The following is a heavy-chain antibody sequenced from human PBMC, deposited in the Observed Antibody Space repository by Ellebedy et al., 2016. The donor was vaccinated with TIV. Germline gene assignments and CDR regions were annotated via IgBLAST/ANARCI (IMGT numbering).Heavy chain of an antibody. CDR2: IYSSGST. J-gene: IGHJ4*02. CDR1: GDSITTSGYH. CDR3: ARPSHGGIIHY. D-gene: IGHD1-14*01. Sequence: MPSETLSLTCTVPGDSITTSGYHWGWVRHPPGKGLEWIGSIYSSGSTYSNPSLRSRVTISVDTSKSQFSLRLNSVTAAATAVYFCARPSHGGIIHYWGQGSLVTVSS. V-gene: IGHV4-39*01.